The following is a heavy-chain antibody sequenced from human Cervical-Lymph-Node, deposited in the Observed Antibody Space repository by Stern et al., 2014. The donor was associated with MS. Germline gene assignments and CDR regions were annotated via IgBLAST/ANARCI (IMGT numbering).Heavy chain of an antibody. V-gene: IGHV1-8*01. D-gene: IGHD2-2*01. CDR1: GYTFTSFD. CDR2: LNPNTGEK. J-gene: IGHJ4*02. Sequence: QVQLVQSGAEVKKPGASVTVSCKASGYTFTSFDIIWVRQAAGQGLECMGWLNPNTGEKGYAQKFRGRVTMSRITSKSTAFMELSSLTSDDTALYFCARSTSADYWGQGTLVTVSS. CDR3: ARSTSADY.